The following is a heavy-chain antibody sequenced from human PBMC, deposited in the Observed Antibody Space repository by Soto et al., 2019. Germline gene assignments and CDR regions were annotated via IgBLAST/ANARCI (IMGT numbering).Heavy chain of an antibody. CDR1: GGSISNSSFY. CDR2: IHYSGST. Sequence: SETLSLTCTVSGGSISNSSFYWGWIRQPPGKGLVWIGSIHYSGSTSYNPSLNSRITISVDRSKNQFSLKRSSVTAADTAVYYCARGDSKTWVFIAVAAPVPAWGQGILVTVSS. V-gene: IGHV4-39*01. D-gene: IGHD6-19*01. J-gene: IGHJ5*02. CDR3: ARGDSKTWVFIAVAAPVPA.